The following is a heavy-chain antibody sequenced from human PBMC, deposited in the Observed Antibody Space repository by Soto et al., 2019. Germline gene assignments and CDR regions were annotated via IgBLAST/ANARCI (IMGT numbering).Heavy chain of an antibody. V-gene: IGHV4-59*01. CDR3: ARAGFHFGSGPYHDAFDI. CDR1: GVSITNYY. Sequence: QVQLHESGPGLVKPSETLSLTCTVSGVSITNYYWSWIRQPPGKGLAWIAYIEYTGATNYNPSLTIRFTISVDTSKNQFSLRLTSVTAADTAVYYCARAGFHFGSGPYHDAFDIWGQGTMVTVSS. CDR2: IEYTGAT. D-gene: IGHD3-10*01. J-gene: IGHJ3*02.